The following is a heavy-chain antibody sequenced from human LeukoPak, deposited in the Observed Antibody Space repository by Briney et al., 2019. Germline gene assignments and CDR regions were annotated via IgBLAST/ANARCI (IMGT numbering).Heavy chain of an antibody. Sequence: GVSLRLSCAASGFTFEDYAIHWVRQTPGKGLEWVSLISGDGGGTYYGDSVKGRFTISRDNSKNSLYLQMNSLRTEDTALYYCAKDKLRSTNYCDSSGYILDYWGQGTLVTVSS. CDR1: GFTFEDYA. V-gene: IGHV3-43*02. CDR3: AKDKLRSTNYCDSSGYILDY. CDR2: ISGDGGGT. J-gene: IGHJ4*02. D-gene: IGHD3-22*01.